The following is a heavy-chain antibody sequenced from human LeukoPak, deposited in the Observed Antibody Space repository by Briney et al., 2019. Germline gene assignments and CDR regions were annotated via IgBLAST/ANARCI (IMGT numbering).Heavy chain of an antibody. J-gene: IGHJ4*02. D-gene: IGHD1-26*01. CDR3: ARHRSGSYHSTLDY. CDR2: IIPIFGTA. V-gene: IGHV1-69*13. CDR1: GGTFSSYA. Sequence: SVKVSCKASGGTFSSYAISWVRQAPGQGLEWMGGIIPIFGTANYAQKFQGRVTITADESTSTAYMELSSLRSEDTAVYYCARHRSGSYHSTLDYWGQGALVTVSS.